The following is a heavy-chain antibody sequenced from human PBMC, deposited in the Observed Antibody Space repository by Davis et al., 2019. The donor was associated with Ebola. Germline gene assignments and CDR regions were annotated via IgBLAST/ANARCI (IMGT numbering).Heavy chain of an antibody. V-gene: IGHV1-2*06. D-gene: IGHD5-18*01. Sequence: ASVKVSCKASGYTFADAYIHWVRQAPGQGLEWMGRIDSRSGDTNYAQNFQGRFTMTRDTSITTIYMVLSSLNSDDTAVYYCAREVLLPGHSSTDYWGQGTLVTVSS. CDR2: IDSRSGDT. J-gene: IGHJ4*02. CDR1: GYTFADAY. CDR3: AREVLLPGHSSTDY.